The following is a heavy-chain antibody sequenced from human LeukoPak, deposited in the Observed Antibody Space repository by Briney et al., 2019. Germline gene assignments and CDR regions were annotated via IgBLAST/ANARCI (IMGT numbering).Heavy chain of an antibody. Sequence: GGSLRLSCAASGFTLSSYGMHWVRQAPGKGLDWVAFIRYDGSNKYYADSVKGRFTISRDNSKNTLYLQMNSLRAEDTAVYYCAKSVGATDPFDYWGQGTLVTVSS. D-gene: IGHD1-26*01. CDR2: IRYDGSNK. CDR1: GFTLSSYG. V-gene: IGHV3-30*02. J-gene: IGHJ4*02. CDR3: AKSVGATDPFDY.